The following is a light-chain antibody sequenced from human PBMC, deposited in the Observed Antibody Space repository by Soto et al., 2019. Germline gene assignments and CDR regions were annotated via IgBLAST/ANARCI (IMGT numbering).Light chain of an antibody. V-gene: IGKV1-5*03. J-gene: IGKJ1*01. CDR3: QHYNSYSEA. Sequence: DIQMTQSPSTLSGSVGDRVTITCRASQTISSWLAWYQPKPGKAPKLAIYKASTLKSGFPSRFSGSGSGTEFTLTISSLKPDDFATYYCQHYNSYSEAFGQGTKLDI. CDR2: KAS. CDR1: QTISSW.